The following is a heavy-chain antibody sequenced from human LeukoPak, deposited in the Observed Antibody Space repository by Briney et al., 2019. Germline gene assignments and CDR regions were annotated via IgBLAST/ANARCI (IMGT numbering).Heavy chain of an antibody. V-gene: IGHV4-4*02. CDR1: GASITSGNW. CDR2: IYHNGST. D-gene: IGHD4-17*01. CDR3: ARRKYGDYVGSAFDY. J-gene: IGHJ4*02. Sequence: SETLSLTCAVSGASITSGNWWSWVRQPPGKGLEWTGEIYHNGSTKYNPSLKSRVTMSVDKSKNQFSLKLSSVTAADTAVYYCARRKYGDYVGSAFDYWGQGTLVTVSS.